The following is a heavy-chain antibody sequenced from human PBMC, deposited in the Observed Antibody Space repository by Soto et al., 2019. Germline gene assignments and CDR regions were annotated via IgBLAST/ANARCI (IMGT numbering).Heavy chain of an antibody. CDR3: AKGGGITMVRGVIAIDDAFDI. J-gene: IGHJ3*02. Sequence: EVQLLESGGGLVQPGGSLRLSCAASGFTFSSYAMSWVRQAPGKGLEWVSAISGSGGSTYYADSVKGRFTISRDNSKNTLYLQMNSLRAEDTAVYYCAKGGGITMVRGVIAIDDAFDIWGQGTMVTVSS. V-gene: IGHV3-23*01. CDR1: GFTFSSYA. CDR2: ISGSGGST. D-gene: IGHD3-10*01.